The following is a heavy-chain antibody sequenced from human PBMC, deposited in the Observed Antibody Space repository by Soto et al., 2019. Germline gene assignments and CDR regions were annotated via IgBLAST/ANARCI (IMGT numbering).Heavy chain of an antibody. V-gene: IGHV3-48*01. Sequence: PGGSLRLSCAASGFTFSSYSMNWVRQAPGKGLEWVSYISSSSSTIYYADSVKGRFTISRDNAKNSLYLQMNSLRAEDTAVYYCARDLAYGDDAFDIWGQGTMVTVSS. CDR3: ARDLAYGDDAFDI. CDR2: ISSSSSTI. D-gene: IGHD4-17*01. CDR1: GFTFSSYS. J-gene: IGHJ3*02.